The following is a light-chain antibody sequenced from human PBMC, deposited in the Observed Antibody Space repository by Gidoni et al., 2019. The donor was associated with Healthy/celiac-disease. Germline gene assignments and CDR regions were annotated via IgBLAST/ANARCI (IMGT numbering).Light chain of an antibody. CDR2: GAS. CDR1: QSVSSN. CDR3: QQYNNWPPVT. J-gene: IGKJ4*01. Sequence: EIVMTQSPATLSVSPGERSTLSCRASQSVSSNLAWYQQKPGQAPRLLIYGASTRATGIPARFSGSGSGTEFTLTISSLQSEDFSVYYCQQYNNWPPVTFXGXTKVEIK. V-gene: IGKV3-15*01.